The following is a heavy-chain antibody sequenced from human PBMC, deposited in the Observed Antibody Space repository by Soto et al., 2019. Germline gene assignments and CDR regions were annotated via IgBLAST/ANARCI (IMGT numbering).Heavy chain of an antibody. Sequence: GGSLRLSCAASGFTFSSYGMHWVRQAPGKGLEWVAVISYDGSNKYYADSVKGRFTISRDNSKNTLYLQMNSLRAEDTAVYYCAKDQAGQLVDSPDYWGQGTLVTVSS. CDR2: ISYDGSNK. CDR1: GFTFSSYG. V-gene: IGHV3-30*18. J-gene: IGHJ4*02. D-gene: IGHD6-6*01. CDR3: AKDQAGQLVDSPDY.